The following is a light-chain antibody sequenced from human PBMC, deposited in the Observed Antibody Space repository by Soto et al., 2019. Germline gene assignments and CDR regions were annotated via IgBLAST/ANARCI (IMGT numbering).Light chain of an antibody. CDR2: DVS. CDR1: SSDVGGYNY. J-gene: IGLJ3*02. V-gene: IGLV2-14*01. CDR3: SSYTSSSTFWV. Sequence: QSVLTQPASVSGSPGQSITISCTGTSSDVGGYNYVSWYQQHPGKAPKLMIYDVSNRPSGVSNRFSGSKSGNTASLTISGLQAEDEADYYCSSYTSSSTFWVFGGGIKVTVL.